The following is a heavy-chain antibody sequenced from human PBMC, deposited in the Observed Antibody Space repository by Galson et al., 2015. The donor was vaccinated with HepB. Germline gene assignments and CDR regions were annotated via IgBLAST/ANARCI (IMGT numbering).Heavy chain of an antibody. CDR1: GGTFSSYA. D-gene: IGHD3-3*01. V-gene: IGHV1-69*13. CDR2: IIPIFGTA. Sequence: SVKVSCKASGGTFSSYAISWVRQAPGQGLEWMGGIIPIFGTANYAQKFQGRVTITADESTSTAYMELSSLRSEDTAVYYCASRDDFWSGQPNAKFDPWGQGTLVTVSS. CDR3: ASRDDFWSGQPNAKFDP. J-gene: IGHJ5*02.